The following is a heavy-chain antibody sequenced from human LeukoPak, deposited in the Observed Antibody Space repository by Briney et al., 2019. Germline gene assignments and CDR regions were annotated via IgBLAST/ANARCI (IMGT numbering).Heavy chain of an antibody. D-gene: IGHD3/OR15-3a*01. V-gene: IGHV4-39*01. J-gene: IGHJ1*01. CDR3: ARHGLVGSKNFQP. CDR1: GGSISSSSYY. CDR2: IYYRGNT. Sequence: PSETLSLTCTVSGGSISSSSYYWAWVRQPPGMGLEWIGTIYYRGNTDYNPSLKSRVTMSVDTSKNQFSLRLTSVTAADTAMYYCARHGLVGSKNFQPWGQGTLVTVSS.